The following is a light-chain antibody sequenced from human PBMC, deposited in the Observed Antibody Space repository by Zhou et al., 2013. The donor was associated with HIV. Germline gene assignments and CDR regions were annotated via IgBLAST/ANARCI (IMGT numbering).Light chain of an antibody. Sequence: EIVLTQSPGTLSLSPGERATLSCRASQTVSSSLLAWYQQKPGQAPRLLIYGASSRATGIPARFSGSGSGTDFTLAISSLEPEDFAVYYCQQRSNWPPTFGGGTKVEI. J-gene: IGKJ4*01. CDR2: GAS. CDR1: QTVSSSL. CDR3: QQRSNWPPT. V-gene: IGKV3D-20*02.